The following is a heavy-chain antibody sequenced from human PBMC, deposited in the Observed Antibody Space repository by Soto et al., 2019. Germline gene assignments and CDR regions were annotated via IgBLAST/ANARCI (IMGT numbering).Heavy chain of an antibody. V-gene: IGHV1-69*06. CDR1: GDTFSSYA. D-gene: IGHD6-13*01. CDR3: ARSYSSSWRYYYGMDV. CDR2: IIPIFGTA. Sequence: SVKVSCKASGDTFSSYAISWVRQAPGQGLEWMGGIIPIFGTANYAQKFQGRVTITADKSTSTAYMELSSLRSEDTAVYYCARSYSSSWRYYYGMDVWGQGTTVTVSS. J-gene: IGHJ6*02.